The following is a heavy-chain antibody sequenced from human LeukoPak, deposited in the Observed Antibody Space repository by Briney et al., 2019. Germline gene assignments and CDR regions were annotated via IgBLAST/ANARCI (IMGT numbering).Heavy chain of an antibody. CDR1: GYTFTSYG. CDR3: ARDTLAATYGY. V-gene: IGHV1-18*01. D-gene: IGHD3-10*01. J-gene: IGHJ4*02. CDR2: ISDYNGNT. Sequence: ASVKVSCKASGYTFTSYGISWVGQAAGQGLEWMGWISDYNGNTNYEQKLQGRVTMTTDTSTSTVYMELRSLRSDDTAVYYCARDTLAATYGYWGQGTLVTVSS.